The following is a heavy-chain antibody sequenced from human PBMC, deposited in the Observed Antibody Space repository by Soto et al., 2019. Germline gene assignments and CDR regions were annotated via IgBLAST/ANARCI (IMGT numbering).Heavy chain of an antibody. CDR1: GYTFTGYY. CDR3: AREPRGEAPEHWNYADY. V-gene: IGHV1-2*02. Sequence: ASVKVSCKASGYTFTGYYMHWVRQAPGQGLEWMGWINPNSGGTNYAQKFQGRVTMTRDTSISTAYMELSRLRSDDTAVYYCAREPRGEAPEHWNYADYLGQATLVIVSS. J-gene: IGHJ4*02. D-gene: IGHD1-1*01. CDR2: INPNSGGT.